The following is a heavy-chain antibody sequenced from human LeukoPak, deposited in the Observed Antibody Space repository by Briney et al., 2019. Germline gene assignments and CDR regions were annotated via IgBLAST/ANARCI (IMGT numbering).Heavy chain of an antibody. V-gene: IGHV3-33*01. D-gene: IGHD4-17*01. Sequence: PGGSLRLSCAASGFSFSNYDMHWVRQAPGKGLEWGAVIWYDGSNEDYADSVKGRFTNSRDNSKNTLYLQMNSLRVEDTAVYYCARGDPTVTTKQNFDYWGQGTLVTVSS. J-gene: IGHJ4*02. CDR1: GFSFSNYD. CDR2: IWYDGSNE. CDR3: ARGDPTVTTKQNFDY.